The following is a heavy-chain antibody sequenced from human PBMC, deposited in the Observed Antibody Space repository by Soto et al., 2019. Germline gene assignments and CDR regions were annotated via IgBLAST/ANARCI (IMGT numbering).Heavy chain of an antibody. V-gene: IGHV3-33*01. CDR2: IWHDGNNK. Sequence: PGGSLRLSCAASGFTFSNYGMHWVRQAPGKGLEWVAIIWHDGNNKYYADSVRGRFIISRDNSKNRLYLQMNSLRAEDTAVYYRASELVGASDSQGLDVWGQGAPGTVSS. D-gene: IGHD1-26*01. J-gene: IGHJ6*02. CDR3: ASELVGASDSQGLDV. CDR1: GFTFSNYG.